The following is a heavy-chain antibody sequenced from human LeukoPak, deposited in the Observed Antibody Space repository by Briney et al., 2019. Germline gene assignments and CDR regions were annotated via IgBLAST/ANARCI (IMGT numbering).Heavy chain of an antibody. CDR2: IYTSGST. J-gene: IGHJ3*02. CDR3: ARGKQWLAPRRAFDI. Sequence: SQTLSLTCTVSGGSISSGSYYWSWIRQPAGKGLEWIGRIYTSGSTNYNPSLKSRVTISVDTSKNQFSLKLSSVTAADTAVYYCARGKQWLAPRRAFDIWGQGTMVTVSS. V-gene: IGHV4-61*02. CDR1: GGSISSGSYY. D-gene: IGHD6-19*01.